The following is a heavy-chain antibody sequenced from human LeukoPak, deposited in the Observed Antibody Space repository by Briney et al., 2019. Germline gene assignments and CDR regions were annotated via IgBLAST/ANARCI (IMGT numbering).Heavy chain of an antibody. CDR1: GYTFTGYY. Sequence: ASVKVSCKASGYTFTGYYMHWVRQAPGQGLEWMGIINPSGGSTSYAQKFQGRVTMTRDMSTSTVYMELSSLRSEDTAVYYCARGPPVINAFDIWGQGTMVTVSS. CDR2: INPSGGST. V-gene: IGHV1-46*01. D-gene: IGHD3-16*02. CDR3: ARGPPVINAFDI. J-gene: IGHJ3*02.